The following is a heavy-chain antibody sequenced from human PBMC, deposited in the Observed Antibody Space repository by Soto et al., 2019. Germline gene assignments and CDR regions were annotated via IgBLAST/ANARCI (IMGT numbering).Heavy chain of an antibody. Sequence: HPGGSLRLSCAVSGFTVGSNYMTWVRQAPGKGLESVSVIYSGSRTYYADSVKGRFTISRDNSRNRLYLQMNSLRAEDSAVYYCARDSRGIFGLVTHYGSDVWGQGTTVTVSS. CDR3: ARDSRGIFGLVTHYGSDV. CDR1: GFTVGSNY. D-gene: IGHD3-3*02. J-gene: IGHJ6*02. V-gene: IGHV3-66*01. CDR2: IYSGSRT.